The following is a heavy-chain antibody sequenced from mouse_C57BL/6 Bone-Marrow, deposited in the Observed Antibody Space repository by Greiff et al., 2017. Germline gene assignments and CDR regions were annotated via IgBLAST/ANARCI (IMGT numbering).Heavy chain of an antibody. CDR2: ISNGGGST. Sequence: DVKLVESGGGLVQPGGSLKLSCAASGFTFSDYYMYWVRQTPEKRLEWVAYISNGGGSTYYPDTVKGRFTISRDNAKNTLYLQMSRLKSEDTAMYYCARHGSGYDGYWYFDVWGTGTTVTVSS. CDR3: ARHGSGYDGYWYFDV. D-gene: IGHD2-2*01. V-gene: IGHV5-12*01. CDR1: GFTFSDYY. J-gene: IGHJ1*03.